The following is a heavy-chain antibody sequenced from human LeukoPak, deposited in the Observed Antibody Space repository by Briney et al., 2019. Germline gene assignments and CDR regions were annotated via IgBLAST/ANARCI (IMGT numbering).Heavy chain of an antibody. Sequence: ASVKVSCKASGYTFTSYYMHWVRQAPGQGLEWMGIINPSGGSTSYAQKFQGRVTMTRDTSTSTVYMELSSLRSEDTAVYYCARDPSGYSYGQDYYFDYWGQGTLVTVSS. J-gene: IGHJ4*02. V-gene: IGHV1-46*01. CDR2: INPSGGST. CDR1: GYTFTSYY. D-gene: IGHD5-18*01. CDR3: ARDPSGYSYGQDYYFDY.